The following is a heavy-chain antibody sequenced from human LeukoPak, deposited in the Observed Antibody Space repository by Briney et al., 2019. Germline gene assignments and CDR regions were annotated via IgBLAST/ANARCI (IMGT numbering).Heavy chain of an antibody. D-gene: IGHD6-13*01. CDR1: GLTFSNAW. Sequence: GGSLRLSCAASGLTFSNAWMSWVRQAPGKGLEWVGRIKSKTDGGTPDYAAPVKGRFTISRDDSKNTLYLQMNSLKTEDTAVYYCTGVSRSSWYDYWGQGTLVTVSS. CDR3: TGVSRSSWYDY. J-gene: IGHJ4*02. V-gene: IGHV3-15*01. CDR2: IKSKTDGGTP.